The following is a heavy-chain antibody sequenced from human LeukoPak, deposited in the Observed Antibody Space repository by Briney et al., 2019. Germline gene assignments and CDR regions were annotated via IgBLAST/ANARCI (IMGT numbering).Heavy chain of an antibody. Sequence: GGSLRLSCAASGFTFSGYWMHWVRQAPGKGLVWVSRINSDGSSTSYADSVKGRFTISRDNAKNTLYLQMNSLRAEDTAVYYCARDPSIVGDLYYFDYWGQGTLVTVSS. D-gene: IGHD1-26*01. CDR3: ARDPSIVGDLYYFDY. V-gene: IGHV3-74*01. J-gene: IGHJ4*02. CDR2: INSDGSST. CDR1: GFTFSGYW.